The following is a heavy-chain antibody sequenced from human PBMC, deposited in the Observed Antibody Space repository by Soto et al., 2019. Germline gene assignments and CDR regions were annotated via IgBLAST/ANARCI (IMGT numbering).Heavy chain of an antibody. CDR2: IWYDGSNK. Sequence: PGGSLRLSCAASGFTFSSYGMHWVRQAPGKGLEWVAVIWYDGSNKYYADSVKGRFTISRDNSKNTLYLQMNSLRAEDTAVYYCARDSYGSYFDYWGQGTLVTVSS. J-gene: IGHJ4*02. D-gene: IGHD5-18*01. V-gene: IGHV3-33*01. CDR3: ARDSYGSYFDY. CDR1: GFTFSSYG.